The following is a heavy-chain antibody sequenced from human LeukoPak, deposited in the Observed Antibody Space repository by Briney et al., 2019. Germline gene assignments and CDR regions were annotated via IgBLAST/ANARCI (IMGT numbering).Heavy chain of an antibody. V-gene: IGHV3-64*04. CDR2: ISSDGGST. Sequence: GGSLRLSCSASGFIFSSYAMHWVRQAPGKALESVAAISSDGGSTYYPDSVKGRFTISRDNAKNSLYLQMNSLRAEDTAVYYCARGDSYGGYNWFDPWGQGTLVTVSS. D-gene: IGHD5-18*01. J-gene: IGHJ5*02. CDR3: ARGDSYGGYNWFDP. CDR1: GFIFSSYA.